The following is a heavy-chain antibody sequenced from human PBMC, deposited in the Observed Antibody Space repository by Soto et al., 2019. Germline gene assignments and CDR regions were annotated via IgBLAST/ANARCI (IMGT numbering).Heavy chain of an antibody. CDR2: ISGSGTNI. CDR1: GFTFSRYA. Sequence: EVQLLESGGGLAQPGGSLRLSCAAAGFTFSRYAMHWVRQAPGRGLEWVSTISGSGTNIYYADSVQGRFTISRDNSQNTLFLQMSSLRVEDAATYYCAKDGFGGASDYWGQGTHVTVSS. J-gene: IGHJ4*02. V-gene: IGHV3-23*01. CDR3: AKDGFGGASDY. D-gene: IGHD3-3*01.